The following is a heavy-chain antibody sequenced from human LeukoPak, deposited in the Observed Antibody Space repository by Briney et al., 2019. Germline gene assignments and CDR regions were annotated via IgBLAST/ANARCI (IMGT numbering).Heavy chain of an antibody. CDR2: IYYSRST. J-gene: IGHJ4*02. V-gene: IGHV4-30-4*01. D-gene: IGHD2-2*01. CDR1: GGSISSGDYY. CDR3: ARVKGSSTSWGMDY. Sequence: PSETLSLTCTVSGGSISSGDYYWSWIRQPPGKGLEWIVYIYYSRSTYYNPSLKSRVTISVNTSKNQFSLKLSSVTAADTAVYYCARVKGSSTSWGMDYWGQGTLVTVSS.